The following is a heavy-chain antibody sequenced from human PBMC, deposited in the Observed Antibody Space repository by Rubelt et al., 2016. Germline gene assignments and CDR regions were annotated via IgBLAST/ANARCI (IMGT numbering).Heavy chain of an antibody. Sequence: VQLVESGGGLVQPGGSLRLSCAASGFTFSDYYMSWIRQAPGKGLEWVSYISSSSSYTNYADSVKGRFTISRDNAKNSLYLQMNSLRAEDTAVYYCARVKAAAGTPDYWGQGTLVTVSS. D-gene: IGHD6-13*01. CDR3: ARVKAAAGTPDY. CDR2: ISSSSSYT. CDR1: GFTFSDYY. V-gene: IGHV3-11*06. J-gene: IGHJ4*02.